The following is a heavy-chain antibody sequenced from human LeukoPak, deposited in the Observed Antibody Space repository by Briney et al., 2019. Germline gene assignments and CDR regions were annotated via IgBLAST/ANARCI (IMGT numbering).Heavy chain of an antibody. D-gene: IGHD6-13*01. CDR1: GFTFSSYS. J-gene: IGHJ6*02. CDR2: ISSSSSTI. Sequence: PGGSLRLSCAASGFTFSSYSMNWVRQAPGKGLEWVSYISSSSSTIYYADSVKGRFTISRDNAKNSLYLQMNSLRAEDTAVYYCARDGGIAAAGYYYYGMDVWGQGSTVTVSS. V-gene: IGHV3-48*04. CDR3: ARDGGIAAAGYYYYGMDV.